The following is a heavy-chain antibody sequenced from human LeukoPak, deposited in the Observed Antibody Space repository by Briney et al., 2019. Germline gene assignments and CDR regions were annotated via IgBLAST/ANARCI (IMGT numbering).Heavy chain of an antibody. J-gene: IGHJ6*03. CDR2: IHYDGSNK. D-gene: IGHD4-17*01. CDR1: GFTFSNYG. CDR3: AKAASKRTDYGDYAFYYYMDV. V-gene: IGHV3-30*02. Sequence: GGSLRLSCAASGFTFSNYGMHWVRQAPGKGLDWVAFIHYDGSNKYYADSVKGRFTTSRDDSKNTLYLQMNSLRVEDTAVYYCAKAASKRTDYGDYAFYYYMDVWGKGTTVTISS.